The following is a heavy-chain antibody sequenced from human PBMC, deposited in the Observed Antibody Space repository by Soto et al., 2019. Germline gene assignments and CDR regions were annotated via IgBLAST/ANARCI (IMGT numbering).Heavy chain of an antibody. Sequence: QVQLVQSGAEVKKPGASVKVSCKASAYTFTSYDINWVRQATGQGLEWMGWMNPNSGNTGFAQKFQGRVTMTRNTSISTAYMELTSLTSEDTAVYYCTRANYASGRRWFDPWGQGTLVTVSS. CDR3: TRANYASGRRWFDP. D-gene: IGHD3-10*01. CDR1: AYTFTSYD. J-gene: IGHJ5*02. CDR2: MNPNSGNT. V-gene: IGHV1-8*01.